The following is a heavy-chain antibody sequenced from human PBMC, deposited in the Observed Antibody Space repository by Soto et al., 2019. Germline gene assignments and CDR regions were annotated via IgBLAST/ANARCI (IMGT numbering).Heavy chain of an antibody. CDR1: GGSISSYY. Sequence: QVQLQESGPGLVKPSETLSLTCTVSGGSISSYYWSWIRQPPGKGLEWIGYIYYSGSTNYNPSLKSRVTISVDKSKNQFSLKLSSVTAADTAVYYCASIVATDKYYFDYWGQGTLVTVSS. D-gene: IGHD5-12*01. J-gene: IGHJ4*02. CDR3: ASIVATDKYYFDY. CDR2: IYYSGST. V-gene: IGHV4-59*08.